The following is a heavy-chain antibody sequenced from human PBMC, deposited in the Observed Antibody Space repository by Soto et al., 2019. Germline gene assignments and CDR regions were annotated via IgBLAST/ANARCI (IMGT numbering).Heavy chain of an antibody. Sequence: ASVKVSCKASGYTFTSYAMHWVRQAPGQRLEWMGWINAGNGNTKYSQKFQGRVTITRDTSASTGYMELSSLRSEDTAVYYCARWVGGNYFHYWGQGTLVTVPQ. CDR1: GYTFTSYA. CDR2: INAGNGNT. J-gene: IGHJ4*02. D-gene: IGHD1-26*01. CDR3: ARWVGGNYFHY. V-gene: IGHV1-3*01.